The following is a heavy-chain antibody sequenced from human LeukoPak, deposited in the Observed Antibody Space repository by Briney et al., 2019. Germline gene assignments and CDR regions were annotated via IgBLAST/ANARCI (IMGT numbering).Heavy chain of an antibody. J-gene: IGHJ4*02. CDR3: ARGGITIFGVVIGAFDY. CDR2: INPNSGGT. Sequence: GASVKVSCKASGYTFTGYYMHWVRQAPGQGLEWMGWINPNSGGTNYAQKFQGRVTMTRNTSISTAYMELSSLRSEDTAVYYCARGGITIFGVVIGAFDYWGQGTLVTVSS. V-gene: IGHV1-2*02. D-gene: IGHD3-3*01. CDR1: GYTFTGYY.